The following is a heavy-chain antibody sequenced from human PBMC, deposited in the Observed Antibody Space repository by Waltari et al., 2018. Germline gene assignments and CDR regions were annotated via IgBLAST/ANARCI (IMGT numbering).Heavy chain of an antibody. D-gene: IGHD1-20*01. J-gene: IGHJ4*02. CDR1: GGSISDSY. CDR3: ATLVTSCIEDNCYDALGS. CDR2: IHSTGVP. Sequence: QVHLQESGPGLVKPSETLSLICTVSGGSISDSYWGWIRQPPGKGLEWIGYIHSTGVPHYSPYLESRGVISVDTSKNQFSLKVNSVTAADTAVYYCATLVTSCIEDNCYDALGSWGLGALVTVSS. V-gene: IGHV4-59*13.